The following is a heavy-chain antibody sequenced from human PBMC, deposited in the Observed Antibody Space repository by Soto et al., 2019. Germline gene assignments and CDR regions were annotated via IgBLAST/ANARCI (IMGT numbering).Heavy chain of an antibody. CDR1: SGSAISYSNY. CDR3: ARRGTYFFDA. CDR2: IYHNGDT. J-gene: IGHJ4*02. D-gene: IGHD1-26*01. V-gene: IGHV4-31*03. Sequence: QVQLQESGPGLVRPSQTLSLTCTVSSGSAISYSNYWSWIRQHPQMGLEWIGYIYHNGDTFFNPSLRSRVSMSIDTSKNQFSLEVRSVTAADTAVYYCARRGTYFFDAWGQGVLVAVSS.